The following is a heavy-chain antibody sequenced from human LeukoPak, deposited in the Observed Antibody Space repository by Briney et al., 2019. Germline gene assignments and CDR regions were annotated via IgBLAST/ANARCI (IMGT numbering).Heavy chain of an antibody. CDR1: GGSISSSSYY. CDR2: INHSGST. CDR3: ARLPTVAFFDY. J-gene: IGHJ4*02. V-gene: IGHV4-39*01. Sequence: PSETLSLTCTVSGGSISSSSYYWGWIRQPPGKGLEWIGEINHSGSTNYNPSLKSRVTISVDTSKNQFSLKLSSVTAADTAVYYCARLPTVAFFDYWGQGTLVTVSS. D-gene: IGHD4-23*01.